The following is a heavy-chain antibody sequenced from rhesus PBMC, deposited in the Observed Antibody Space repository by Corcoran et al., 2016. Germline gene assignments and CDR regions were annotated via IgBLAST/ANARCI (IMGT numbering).Heavy chain of an antibody. Sequence: EVQLVESGGGLAKPGGSLRLSCTASGFPFSLYWMNLVRQDHGKGPEWVSAINRGGGSKKYADSVKGRFTSSRGNSKNMLYLQMNNRKLEDAAVYYWARDGAHCSDSGCSSVWYFDLWGPGTPITISS. CDR3: ARDGAHCSDSGCSSVWYFDL. J-gene: IGHJ2*01. V-gene: IGHV3S25*01. D-gene: IGHD2-33*01. CDR2: INRGGGSK. CDR1: GFPFSLYW.